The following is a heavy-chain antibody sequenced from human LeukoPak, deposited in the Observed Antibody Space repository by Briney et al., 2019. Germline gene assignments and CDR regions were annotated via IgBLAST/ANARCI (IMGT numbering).Heavy chain of an antibody. D-gene: IGHD3-16*01. CDR2: IIPIFGTA. CDR3: AKTPPGGDVDH. Sequence: SVKVSCKASGGTFSSYAISWVRQAPGQGLEWMGGIIPIFGTANYAQKFQGRVTITADKSTSTAYMELSSLRSEDTAVYYCAKTPPGGDVDHWGEGTLVTVSS. CDR1: GGTFSSYA. V-gene: IGHV1-69*06. J-gene: IGHJ4*02.